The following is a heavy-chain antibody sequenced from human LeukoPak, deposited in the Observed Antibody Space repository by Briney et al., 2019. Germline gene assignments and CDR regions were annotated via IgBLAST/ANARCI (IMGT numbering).Heavy chain of an antibody. CDR1: GFTFSSYS. J-gene: IGHJ4*02. CDR3: ARRITIFGVGPAFDY. CDR2: ISSSSSYI. V-gene: IGHV3-21*01. D-gene: IGHD3-3*01. Sequence: GGSLRLSCAASGFTFSSYSMNWVRQAPGKGLEWVSSISSSSSYIYYADSVKGRFTISRDNAKNSLYLQMNSLRAEDTAVYYCARRITIFGVGPAFDYWGQGTLVTVSS.